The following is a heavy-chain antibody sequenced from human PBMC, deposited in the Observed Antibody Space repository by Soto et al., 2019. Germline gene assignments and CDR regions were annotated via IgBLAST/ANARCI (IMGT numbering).Heavy chain of an antibody. D-gene: IGHD3-3*01. CDR3: AKREDSSRFGGLDI. Sequence: PSETLSLTCTVSGGSITRGGYFWDWIRQPPGKGLEWIGTVHSTGGTYYSPSLRSRVTISVDTSKNLFSLKMTSASATDTAVYFCAKREDSSRFGGLDIWGKGTAVTVSS. CDR1: GGSITRGGYF. J-gene: IGHJ6*04. V-gene: IGHV4-39*01. CDR2: VHSTGGT.